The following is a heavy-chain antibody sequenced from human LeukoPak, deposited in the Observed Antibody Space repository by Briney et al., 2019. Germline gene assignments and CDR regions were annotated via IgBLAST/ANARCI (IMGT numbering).Heavy chain of an antibody. V-gene: IGHV3-33*01. Sequence: GRSLRLSCAASGFTFSSYGMHWVRQAPGKGLEWVAFIRYDGSNKYYADSVKGRFTISRDNSKNTLYLQMNSLRAEDTAVYYCASDGAAAGTPFDYWGQGTLVTVSS. D-gene: IGHD6-13*01. CDR1: GFTFSSYG. CDR2: IRYDGSNK. CDR3: ASDGAAAGTPFDY. J-gene: IGHJ4*02.